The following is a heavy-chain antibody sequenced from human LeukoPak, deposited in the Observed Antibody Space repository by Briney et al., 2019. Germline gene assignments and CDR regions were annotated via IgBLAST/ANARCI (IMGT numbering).Heavy chain of an antibody. V-gene: IGHV1-2*02. CDR3: ARVAVVVVPAADY. Sequence: ASVKVSCKASGYTFTTYYMHWVRQAPGQGLEWMGWINPNSGGTNYARKFQGRVTMTRDTSITTAYMELSRLRSDDTAVYYCARVAVVVVPAADYWGQGTLVTVSS. CDR2: INPNSGGT. CDR1: GYTFTTYY. J-gene: IGHJ4*02. D-gene: IGHD2-2*01.